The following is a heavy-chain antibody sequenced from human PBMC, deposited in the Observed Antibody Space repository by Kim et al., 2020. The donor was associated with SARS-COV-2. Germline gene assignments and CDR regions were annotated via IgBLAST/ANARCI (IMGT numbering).Heavy chain of an antibody. CDR2: IKPDGSEK. CDR3: ARGDYHDSSGYYHDVFDI. V-gene: IGHV3-7*04. CDR1: GFTFSSYW. J-gene: IGHJ3*02. D-gene: IGHD3-22*01. Sequence: GGSLRLSCAASGFTFSSYWMSWVRQAPGKGLEWVANIKPDGSEKYYLDSAKGRFTISRDNAKNSLYLQMNSLRAEDTAVYFCARGDYHDSSGYYHDVFDIWGQGTMVTVSS.